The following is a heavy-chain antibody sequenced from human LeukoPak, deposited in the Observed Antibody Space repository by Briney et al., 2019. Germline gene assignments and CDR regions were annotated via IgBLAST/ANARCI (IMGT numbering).Heavy chain of an antibody. V-gene: IGHV4-34*01. Sequence: SETLSLTCAVYGGSFSDYYWSWIRQPPGKGLEWIGEINHSGSTNYNPSLKSRVTISVDTSKNQFSLKLSSVTAADTAVYYCARGLGRNYVPITYYFDYWGQGTLVTVSS. CDR1: GGSFSDYY. J-gene: IGHJ4*02. CDR2: INHSGST. CDR3: ARGLGRNYVPITYYFDY. D-gene: IGHD4-11*01.